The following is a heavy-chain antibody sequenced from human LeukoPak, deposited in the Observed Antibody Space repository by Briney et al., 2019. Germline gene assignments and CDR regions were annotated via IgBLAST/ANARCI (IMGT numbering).Heavy chain of an antibody. CDR3: ARDYQGGYGDKTVDY. D-gene: IGHD5-18*01. Sequence: SETLSLTCAVYGGSFSGYYWSWIRQPPGKGLEWIGEINHSGSTNYNPSPKSRVTIPADTSKNQFSLKLSSVTAADTAVYYCARDYQGGYGDKTVDYWGQGTLVTVSS. CDR2: INHSGST. CDR1: GGSFSGYY. V-gene: IGHV4-34*01. J-gene: IGHJ4*02.